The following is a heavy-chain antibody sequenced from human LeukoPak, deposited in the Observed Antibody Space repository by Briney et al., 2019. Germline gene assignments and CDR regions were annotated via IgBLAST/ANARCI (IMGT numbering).Heavy chain of an antibody. CDR3: VRGGPSTWF. Sequence: GGSLRLSCAASGFTFKLYWMRWVRQVPGKGPVWVARINDDGSDTVYADSVKGRFTISRDDAKNMLFLQMNSLRGEDTAVYHCVRGGPSTWFWGQGTLVTVSS. D-gene: IGHD3-22*01. V-gene: IGHV3-74*01. CDR2: INDDGSDT. J-gene: IGHJ4*02. CDR1: GFTFKLYW.